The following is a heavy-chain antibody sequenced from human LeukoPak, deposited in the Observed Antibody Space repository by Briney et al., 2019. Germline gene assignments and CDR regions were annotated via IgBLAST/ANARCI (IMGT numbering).Heavy chain of an antibody. Sequence: ASVKVSCKASGYTFTGYYMHWVRQAPGQGLEWMGWINPNSGGTNYAQKFQGWVTMTRDTSISTAYMELSRLRSDDMAVYYCARYMVRGVIDYGMDVWGQGTTVTVSS. CDR3: ARYMVRGVIDYGMDV. J-gene: IGHJ6*02. CDR2: INPNSGGT. CDR1: GYTFTGYY. D-gene: IGHD3-10*01. V-gene: IGHV1-2*04.